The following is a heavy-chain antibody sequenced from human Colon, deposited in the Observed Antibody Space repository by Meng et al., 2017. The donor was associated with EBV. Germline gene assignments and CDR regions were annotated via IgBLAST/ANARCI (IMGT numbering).Heavy chain of an antibody. J-gene: IGHJ5*02. CDR1: GWAFSGYF. V-gene: IGHV4-34*01. Sequence: QRLQWGAGTLPGSRSLALTSAVYGWAFSGYFWSGCPQPPGKGMEWIGESNHSGSTHSNPSLKRRLTISVDTSKNQFSLKLSSVAAANTAVYYCARGDGSGSGNWFDPWGQGTLVTVSS. CDR2: SNHSGST. D-gene: IGHD3-10*01. CDR3: ARGDGSGSGNWFDP.